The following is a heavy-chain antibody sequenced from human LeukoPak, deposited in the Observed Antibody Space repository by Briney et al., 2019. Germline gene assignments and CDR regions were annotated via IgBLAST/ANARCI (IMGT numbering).Heavy chain of an antibody. D-gene: IGHD1-26*01. V-gene: IGHV4-59*01. J-gene: IGHJ5*02. Sequence: SETLSLTCTVSGGSISNYYWNWIRQPPGKGLEWIGYIYYSGGTNYNPSLKSRVTMSVDTSKNQFSLKLRSVTAADTAVYYCARDPSGSFFNWFDPWGQGTLVTVSS. CDR1: GGSISNYY. CDR3: ARDPSGSFFNWFDP. CDR2: IYYSGGT.